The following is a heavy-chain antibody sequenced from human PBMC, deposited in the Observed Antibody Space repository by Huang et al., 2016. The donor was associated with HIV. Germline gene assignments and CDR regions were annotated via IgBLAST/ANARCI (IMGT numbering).Heavy chain of an antibody. CDR2: VYASGTT. J-gene: IGHJ5*02. V-gene: IGHV4-59*02. CDR1: GDSVSSHY. CDR3: VRDQGRLAVGGIDNWFDP. D-gene: IGHD6-19*01. Sequence: QVRLQESGPGLVKPSETLSLSCTVSGDSVSSHYWGWIRHPPGKGLGWIGTVYASGTTKYNPRLKSRITISVDTSKNGFSLNITSVSAADTAMYFCVRDQGRLAVGGIDNWFDPWGQGALVTVSS.